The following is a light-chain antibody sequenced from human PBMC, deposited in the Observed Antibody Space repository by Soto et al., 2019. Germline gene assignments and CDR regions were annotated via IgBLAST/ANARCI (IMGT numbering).Light chain of an antibody. CDR1: SSDVGSYNR. CDR3: SSFTSSSTLV. V-gene: IGLV2-18*02. J-gene: IGLJ2*01. CDR2: EVS. Sequence: QSALTQPPSVSGSPGQSVTISCTGTSSDVGSYNRVSWYQQPPGTVPKVMIYEVSNRPSGVPDRFSGSKSGNTASLTISGLQAEDEADYYCSSFTSSSTLVFGGGTKLTVL.